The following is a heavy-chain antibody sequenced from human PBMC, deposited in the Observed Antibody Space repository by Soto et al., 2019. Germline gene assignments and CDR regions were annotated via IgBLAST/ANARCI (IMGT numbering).Heavy chain of an antibody. Sequence: PXESLRLSCAASGFTFSSYGMHGVRQAPGKGLEWVAVISYDGSNKYYADSVKGRFTISRDNSKNTLYLQMNSLRAEDTAVYYCAKEGRIYGMDVWGQGTTVTVSS. J-gene: IGHJ6*02. V-gene: IGHV3-30*18. CDR3: AKEGRIYGMDV. D-gene: IGHD3-10*01. CDR2: ISYDGSNK. CDR1: GFTFSSYG.